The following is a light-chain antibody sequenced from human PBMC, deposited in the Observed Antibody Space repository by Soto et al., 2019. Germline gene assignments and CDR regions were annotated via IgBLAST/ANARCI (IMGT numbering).Light chain of an antibody. J-gene: IGKJ4*01. V-gene: IGKV3-20*01. CDR1: QSVNNRY. Sequence: EIVLTQSPGTLSLSPGERATLSCRASQSVNNRYLAWYQQKGGQAPRLLIYGASSRATGIPNRFSGSGTGTEFTLTISRLESEDVAVYYCQQYGSSPPITFGGGTKVEI. CDR2: GAS. CDR3: QQYGSSPPIT.